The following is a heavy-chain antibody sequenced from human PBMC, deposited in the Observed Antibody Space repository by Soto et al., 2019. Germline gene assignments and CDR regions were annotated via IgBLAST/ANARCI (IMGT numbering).Heavy chain of an antibody. CDR3: TRDYDFWSGYYMPPERMDV. Sequence: GGSLRLSCTASGFTFGDYAMIWVGQAPGKGLEWVGFIRSKAYGGTTEYAASVKGRFTISRDDSKSIAYLQMNSLKTEDTAVYYCTRDYDFWSGYYMPPERMDVWGQGTTVTVSS. CDR2: IRSKAYGGTT. J-gene: IGHJ6*02. CDR1: GFTFGDYA. V-gene: IGHV3-49*04. D-gene: IGHD3-3*01.